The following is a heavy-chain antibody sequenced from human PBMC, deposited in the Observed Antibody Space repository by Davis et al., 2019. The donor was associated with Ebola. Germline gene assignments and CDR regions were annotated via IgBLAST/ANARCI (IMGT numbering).Heavy chain of an antibody. D-gene: IGHD3-3*01. J-gene: IGHJ4*02. CDR1: GFTFSSYA. Sequence: GESLKISCAASGFTFSSYAMSWVRQAPGKGLEWVSAISGSGGSTYYADSVKGRFTISRDNSKNTLYLQMNSLRAEDTAVYYCAKVRITIFGVVDYWGQGTLVTVSS. CDR2: ISGSGGST. V-gene: IGHV3-23*01. CDR3: AKVRITIFGVVDY.